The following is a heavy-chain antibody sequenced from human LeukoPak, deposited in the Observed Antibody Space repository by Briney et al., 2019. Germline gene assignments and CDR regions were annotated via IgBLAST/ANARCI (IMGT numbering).Heavy chain of an antibody. Sequence: SETLSLTCTVSGGSISSSSYYWGWIRQPPGKGLEWIGSIYYSGSTYYNPSLKSRVTISVDTSKNQFSLKLSSVTAADTAVYYCARDQLGSGSCPFDYWGQGTLVTVSS. CDR2: IYYSGST. CDR3: ARDQLGSGSCPFDY. J-gene: IGHJ4*02. D-gene: IGHD3-10*01. CDR1: GGSISSSSYY. V-gene: IGHV4-39*07.